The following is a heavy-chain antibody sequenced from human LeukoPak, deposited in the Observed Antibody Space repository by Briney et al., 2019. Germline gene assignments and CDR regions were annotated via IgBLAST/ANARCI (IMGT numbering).Heavy chain of an antibody. D-gene: IGHD7-27*01. J-gene: IGHJ4*02. V-gene: IGHV3-48*01. CDR1: GFTFSNYG. CDR3: ARTGDFDY. CDR2: ITGSSSTI. Sequence: GGSLRLSCAASGFTFSNYGMNWVRQAPGKGLEWVSYITGSSSTIYYADSVKGRFTISRDNAKNSLYLQMNSLRAEDTAVHYCARTGDFDYWGQGALVTVSS.